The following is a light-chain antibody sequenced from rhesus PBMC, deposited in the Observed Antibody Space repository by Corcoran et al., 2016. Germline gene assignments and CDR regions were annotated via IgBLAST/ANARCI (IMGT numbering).Light chain of an antibody. V-gene: IGKV2S2*01. CDR3: MQSTKDPYS. J-gene: IGKJ2*01. CDR2: TVT. CDR1: QSLLHSNGNTY. Sequence: DIVMTQTPLSLPVTPGEPASIYCRSSQSLLHSNGNTYLDWYLQQPGQSPRLLNYTVTNRESGVPDRFSGRGSGTDFTLKISRVEPEDVGVYYCMQSTKDPYSFGQWTKVEIK.